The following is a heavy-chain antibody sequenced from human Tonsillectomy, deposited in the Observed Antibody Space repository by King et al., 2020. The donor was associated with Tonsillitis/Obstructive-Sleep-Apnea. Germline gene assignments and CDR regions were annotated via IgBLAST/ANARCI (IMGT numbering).Heavy chain of an antibody. CDR3: ARDHPATGTPSECAFDL. J-gene: IGHJ3*01. CDR1: GFTVSSSY. V-gene: IGHV3-66*01. D-gene: IGHD1-1*01. CDR2: IYSGEST. Sequence: VQLVESGGGLVQPGGSLKLSCEASGFTVSSSYMNWVRQAPGQGLEWVSVIYSGESTYYAESVKGRFTISRDISNNTVFLQMKRLRAEDTALYYCARDHPATGTPSECAFDLWGQGTMLTVSS.